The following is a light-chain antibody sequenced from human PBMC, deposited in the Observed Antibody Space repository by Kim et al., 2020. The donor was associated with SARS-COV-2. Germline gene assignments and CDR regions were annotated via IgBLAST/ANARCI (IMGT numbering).Light chain of an antibody. Sequence: SSELPQDPAVSVALGQTVRITCQGDSLRSYYASWYQQKPGQAPVLVIYGKNNRPSGIPDRFSGSSSGNTASLTITGAQAEDEADYYCNSRDSSDNHVVFGGGTQLTVL. V-gene: IGLV3-19*01. CDR1: SLRSYY. CDR2: GKN. CDR3: NSRDSSDNHVV. J-gene: IGLJ2*01.